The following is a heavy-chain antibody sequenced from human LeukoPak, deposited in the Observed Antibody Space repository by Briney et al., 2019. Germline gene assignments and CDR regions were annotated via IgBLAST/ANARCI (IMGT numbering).Heavy chain of an antibody. CDR2: IYYSGSP. J-gene: IGHJ4*02. Sequence: SETLSLTCTVSGGSISSYYWSWLRQPPGEGLEWIGYIYYSGSPNYNPSLTSRVTTSVDTSKNQFSLKLSSVTAADTAVYYCARDSRKFLYGIDYWGQGTLVTVSS. D-gene: IGHD3-10*01. CDR1: GGSISSYY. CDR3: ARDSRKFLYGIDY. V-gene: IGHV4-59*01.